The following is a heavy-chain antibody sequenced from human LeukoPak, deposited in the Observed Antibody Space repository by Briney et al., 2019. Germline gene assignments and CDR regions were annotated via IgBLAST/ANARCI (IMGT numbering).Heavy chain of an antibody. V-gene: IGHV3-7*01. CDR3: VRDRAYFDSSGFYNLDY. D-gene: IGHD3-22*01. J-gene: IGHJ4*02. CDR1: GFTFSDYW. CDR2: IKQDGSEK. Sequence: PGGSLRLSCASSGFTFSDYWMSWVRQAPGKGLEWVANIKQDGSEKYYVDSVKGRFTISRDNAKNSQYLQMNSLRAEDTAVYYCVRDRAYFDSSGFYNLDYWGQGTLVTVSS.